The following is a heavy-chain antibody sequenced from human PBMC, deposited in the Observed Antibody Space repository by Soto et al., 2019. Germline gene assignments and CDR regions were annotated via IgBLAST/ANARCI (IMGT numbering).Heavy chain of an antibody. CDR3: ARQGGELRFLEWLGIDWFDP. CDR1: GSLSGYY. J-gene: IGHJ5*02. D-gene: IGHD3-3*01. CDR2: IHQSGTT. V-gene: IGHV4-34*01. Sequence: SETLSLTCGGGSLSGYYWSWIRQSPGVGVEWIGEIHQSGTTNYNPSLKSRVTISVDTSKNQFSLKLSSVTAADTAVYYCARQGGELRFLEWLGIDWFDPWGQGTLVTVSS.